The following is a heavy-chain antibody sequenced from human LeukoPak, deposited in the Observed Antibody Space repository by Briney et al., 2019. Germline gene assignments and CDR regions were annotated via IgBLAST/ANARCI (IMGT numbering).Heavy chain of an antibody. CDR3: ARRDRTRGGFDP. J-gene: IGHJ5*02. Sequence: PSETLSLTCTVSGGSISSSSYYWGWIRQPPGKGLEWIESIYYSGSTYYNPSRKSRVTISVDTSKNQFSLKLSSVTAADTAVYYCARRDRTRGGFDPWGQGTLVTVSS. CDR2: IYYSGST. V-gene: IGHV4-39*01. CDR1: GGSISSSSYY. D-gene: IGHD2-15*01.